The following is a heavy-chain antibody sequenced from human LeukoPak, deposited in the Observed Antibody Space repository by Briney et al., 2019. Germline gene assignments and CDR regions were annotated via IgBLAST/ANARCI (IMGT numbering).Heavy chain of an antibody. V-gene: IGHV4-30-4*01. J-gene: IGHJ4*02. CDR3: ARLYDSVGYYYPFDY. CDR1: GGSISSGDYY. Sequence: SETLSLTCTVSGGSISSGDYYWSWIRQPPGKGLEWIGYIYYSGSTYYNPSLKSRVTISADTSKNQFPLKLSSVTAADTAVSYCARLYDSVGYYYPFDYWGQGTLVTVSS. CDR2: IYYSGST. D-gene: IGHD3-22*01.